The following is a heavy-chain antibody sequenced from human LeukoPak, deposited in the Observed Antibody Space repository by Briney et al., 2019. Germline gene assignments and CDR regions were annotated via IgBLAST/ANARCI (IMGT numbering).Heavy chain of an antibody. CDR3: ARTGAAAGTSS. D-gene: IGHD6-13*01. J-gene: IGHJ5*02. CDR1: SYSISSGYY. Sequence: SETLSLTCAVSSYSISSGYYWGWIRQPPGKGLEWIGSIYHSGSTHYNPSLKSRVTISVDTSKNQFSLKLSSVTAADTAIYYCARTGAAAGTSSWGQGTLVTVSS. V-gene: IGHV4-38-2*01. CDR2: IYHSGST.